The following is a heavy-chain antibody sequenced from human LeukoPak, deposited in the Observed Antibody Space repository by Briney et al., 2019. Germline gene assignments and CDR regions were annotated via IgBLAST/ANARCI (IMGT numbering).Heavy chain of an antibody. CDR3: ARDRSGYCSSTSCYPLDY. J-gene: IGHJ4*02. CDR2: IYSGGST. Sequence: GGSLRLSCAASGFTFSSAWLSWVRQAPGKGLEWVSVIYSGGSTYYADSVKGRFTISRDNSKNTLYLQMNSLRAEDTAVYYCARDRSGYCSSTSCYPLDYWGQGTLVSVSS. D-gene: IGHD2-2*01. V-gene: IGHV3-53*01. CDR1: GFTFSSAW.